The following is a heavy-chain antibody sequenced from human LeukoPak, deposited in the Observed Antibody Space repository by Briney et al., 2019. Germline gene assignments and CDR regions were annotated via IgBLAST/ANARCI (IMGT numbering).Heavy chain of an antibody. V-gene: IGHV3-9*01. CDR2: ISWNSGSI. CDR3: AKDYTLGYCSGGSCGYFDY. Sequence: GGSLRLPCAASGFTFDDYAMHWVRQAPGKGLEWVSGISWNSGSIGYADSVKGRFTISRDNAKNSLYLQMNSLRAEDTALYYCAKDYTLGYCSGGSCGYFDYWGQGTLVTVSS. CDR1: GFTFDDYA. D-gene: IGHD2-15*01. J-gene: IGHJ4*02.